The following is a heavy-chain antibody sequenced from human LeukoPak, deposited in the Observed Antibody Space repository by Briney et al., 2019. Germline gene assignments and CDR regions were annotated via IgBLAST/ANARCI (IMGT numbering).Heavy chain of an antibody. CDR3: AILPSL. V-gene: IGHV4-59*01. CDR2: TFNSVN. CDR1: GASISGYY. Sequence: SETLSLTCTVSGASISGYYWSWIRQPPGKGLEYIGYTFNSVNDYNPSLKSRVIISSGPSKNQFSLRLSSMTAADTAVYYCAILPSLWGQGTLVTVSS. J-gene: IGHJ4*02.